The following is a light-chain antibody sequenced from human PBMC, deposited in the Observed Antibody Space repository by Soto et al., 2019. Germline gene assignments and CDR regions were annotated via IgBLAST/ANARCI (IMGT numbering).Light chain of an antibody. Sequence: DIQLTQSPSFLSASVGDRVTITCRASQGISSYLAWYQQKPGKAPKLLIDAVSTLQSGVPSRFSGSGSGTEFTLTLSCLQPEDFATYYCQQLNTFPLAFGGGTKVEI. CDR1: QGISSY. CDR2: AVS. V-gene: IGKV1-9*01. J-gene: IGKJ4*01. CDR3: QQLNTFPLA.